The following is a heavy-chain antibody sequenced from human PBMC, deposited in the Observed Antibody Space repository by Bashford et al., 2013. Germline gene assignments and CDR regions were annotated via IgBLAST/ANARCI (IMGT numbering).Heavy chain of an antibody. V-gene: IGHV1-18*01. J-gene: IGHJ1*01. D-gene: IGHD6-19*01. CDR1: GYTFTSYG. Sequence: ASVKVSCKASGYTFTSYGIGWVRQAPGQGLEWMGWISAYNGNTNYAQKLQGRVTMTTDTSTSTAYMELRSLRSDDTAVYYCARDQGIAVAGTGTEYFQHWGQGTLVTVSS. CDR3: ARDQGIAVAGTGTEYFQH. CDR2: ISAYNGNT.